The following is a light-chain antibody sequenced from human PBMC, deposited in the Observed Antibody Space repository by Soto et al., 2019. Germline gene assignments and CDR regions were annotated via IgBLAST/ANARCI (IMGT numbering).Light chain of an antibody. Sequence: QSALTQPPSASGSPGQSVTISCTGTSSDVGGYKYVSWYQQHPGKAPKLMIYEVNNRPSGVPDRFSGSKSGNTASLTVSGLQAEDEADYYCSSYAGSNSVVFGGGTKLTVL. CDR2: EVN. CDR3: SSYAGSNSVV. J-gene: IGLJ2*01. CDR1: SSDVGGYKY. V-gene: IGLV2-8*01.